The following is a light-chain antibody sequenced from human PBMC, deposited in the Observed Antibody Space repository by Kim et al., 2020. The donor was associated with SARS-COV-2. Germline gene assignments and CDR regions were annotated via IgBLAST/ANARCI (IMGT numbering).Light chain of an antibody. CDR1: KLGDKY. J-gene: IGLJ2*01. V-gene: IGLV3-1*01. CDR3: QAWDSSTGV. CDR2: QDN. Sequence: SVSPGQTASITCSGDKLGDKYACWYQQKPGQSPLLVIYQDNKRPSGIPERFSGSNSGNTATLTISGTQATDEADYYCQAWDSSTGVFGGGTQLTVL.